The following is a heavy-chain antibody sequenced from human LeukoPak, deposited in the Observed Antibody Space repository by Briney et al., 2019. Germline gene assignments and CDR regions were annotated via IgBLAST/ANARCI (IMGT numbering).Heavy chain of an antibody. V-gene: IGHV3-74*01. J-gene: IGHJ4*01. Sequence: GGSVRLSCAASGFTISGFSMHWVRQVPGEGLVWVARMNSAGTTINYADSVKGRFTISRDNVRNTLHLQMNNLSLEDTAVYFCIREVQVRASASLGLWGRGTLVTVS. CDR2: MNSAGTTI. CDR1: GFTISGFS. D-gene: IGHD1-1*01. CDR3: IREVQVRASASLGL.